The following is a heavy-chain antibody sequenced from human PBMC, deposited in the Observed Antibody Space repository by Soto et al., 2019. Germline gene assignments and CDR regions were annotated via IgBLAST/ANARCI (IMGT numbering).Heavy chain of an antibody. Sequence: GGSLRLSCAASGFTFDDYTMHWVRQAPGKGLEWVSLISWDGGSTYYADSVKGRFTISRDNSKNSLYLQMNSLRTEDTALYYCAKEAPYYYDSSGYRGAFDIWGQGTMVTVSS. D-gene: IGHD3-22*01. CDR1: GFTFDDYT. J-gene: IGHJ3*02. V-gene: IGHV3-43*01. CDR2: ISWDGGST. CDR3: AKEAPYYYDSSGYRGAFDI.